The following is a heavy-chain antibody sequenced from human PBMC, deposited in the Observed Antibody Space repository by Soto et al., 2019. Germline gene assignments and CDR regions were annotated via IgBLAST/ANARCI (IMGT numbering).Heavy chain of an antibody. CDR1: GGSFSGYY. CDR3: ARGGYCSGGSCYSYAFDI. Sequence: SETLSLTCAVYGGSFSGYYWSWIRQPPGKGLEWIGYINYSGSTNYNPSLKSRVTISVDTSKNQFSLKLSSVTAADTAVYYCARGGYCSGGSCYSYAFDIWGQGTMVTV. J-gene: IGHJ3*02. CDR2: INYSGST. D-gene: IGHD2-15*01. V-gene: IGHV4-59*01.